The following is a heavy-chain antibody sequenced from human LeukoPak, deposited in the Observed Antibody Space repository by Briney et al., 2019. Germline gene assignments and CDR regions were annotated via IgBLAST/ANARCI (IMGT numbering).Heavy chain of an antibody. J-gene: IGHJ2*01. CDR1: GGSTNNSTYY. CDR3: ATSPINSDHYFDL. Sequence: SETLSLTCTVSGGSTNNSTYYWAWIRQSPGKGLEWIGSIYYSGSTYYNPSLKSRVTISIDTSRNQFSLRLNSVTAADTAVYYCATSPINSDHYFDLWGRGTLVTVSS. CDR2: IYYSGST. D-gene: IGHD1-1*01. V-gene: IGHV4-39*07.